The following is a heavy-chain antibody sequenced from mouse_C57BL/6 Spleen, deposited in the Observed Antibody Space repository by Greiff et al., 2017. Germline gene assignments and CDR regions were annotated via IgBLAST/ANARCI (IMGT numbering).Heavy chain of an antibody. J-gene: IGHJ3*01. CDR3: TTDSWFAY. CDR2: IDPENGDT. Sequence: EVQLQQSGAELVRPGASVKLSCTASGFNIKDDYMHWVKQRPEQGLEWIGWIDPENGDTEYASKFQGKATITADTSSNTAYLQLSSLSSEDTAFYYCTTDSWFAYWGQGTLVTVSA. V-gene: IGHV14-4*01. CDR1: GFNIKDDY.